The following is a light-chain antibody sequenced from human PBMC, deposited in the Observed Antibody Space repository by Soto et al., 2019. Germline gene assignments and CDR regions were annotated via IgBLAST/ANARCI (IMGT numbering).Light chain of an antibody. CDR1: QSVTNS. J-gene: IGKJ1*01. Sequence: EIVLPQSPAILSLSPGERATLSCRASQSVTNSLAWYQQKPGQAPRLLIYHASIRATGVPARFSVSGSGTDFTLTISSLEPVNFTVYYCQQRRTFGQGNKVEIK. CDR2: HAS. V-gene: IGKV3-11*01. CDR3: QQRRT.